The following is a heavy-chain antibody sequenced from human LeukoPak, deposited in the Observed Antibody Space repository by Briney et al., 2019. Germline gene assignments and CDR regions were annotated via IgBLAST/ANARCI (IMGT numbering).Heavy chain of an antibody. CDR1: VGSISTSSLY. CDR3: ARQPSLSYCSSATCWFDT. J-gene: IGHJ5*02. Sequence: PSVTLPLTCIVSVGSISTSSLYWGWIRQSPGKGLEWIGSIFYSGRTYYNQSLKSRVTISVDTSKNQFSLKLNSVTAADTAVYYCARQPSLSYCSSATCWFDTWGQGTLVTVSS. V-gene: IGHV4-39*01. CDR2: IFYSGRT. D-gene: IGHD2-2*01.